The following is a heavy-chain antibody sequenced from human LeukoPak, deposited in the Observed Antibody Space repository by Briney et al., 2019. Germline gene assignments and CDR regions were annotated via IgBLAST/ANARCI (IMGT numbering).Heavy chain of an antibody. CDR2: IIPILGIA. Sequence: SVKVSCKASGGTFSSYAISWVRQAPGQGLEWMGRIIPILGIANYAQKFQGRVTITADRSTSTAYMELSSLRSEDTAVYYCARGQIHYYDSSGYYGGHYFDYWSQGTLVTVSS. D-gene: IGHD3-22*01. V-gene: IGHV1-69*04. J-gene: IGHJ4*02. CDR1: GGTFSSYA. CDR3: ARGQIHYYDSSGYYGGHYFDY.